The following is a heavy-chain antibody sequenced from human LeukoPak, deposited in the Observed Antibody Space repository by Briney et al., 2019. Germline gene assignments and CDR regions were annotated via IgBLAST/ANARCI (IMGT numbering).Heavy chain of an antibody. V-gene: IGHV3-7*03. CDR1: GVTFSSYG. J-gene: IGHJ4*02. CDR2: IKEDGSER. CDR3: ARDLGYCTNGVCHTWFDY. D-gene: IGHD2-8*01. Sequence: GGSLRLSCAASGVTFSSYGMSWVRQTPGKGLEWVASIKEDGSERQYVDSVKGRFIISRDNTKGSLFLQLNSLRAEDTAVYYCARDLGYCTNGVCHTWFDYWGQGTLVAVSS.